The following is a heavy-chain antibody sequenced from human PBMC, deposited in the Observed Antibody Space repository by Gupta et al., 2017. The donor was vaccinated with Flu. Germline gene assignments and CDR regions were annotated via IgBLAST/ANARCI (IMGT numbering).Heavy chain of an antibody. CDR2: ISGSGAGT. J-gene: IGHJ6*02. CDR1: GSSFSYYH. D-gene: IGHD3-22*01. CDR3: ARVDGSDSSGYYFVAMDV. Sequence: EVLLLESGGGLVQPGGSLRLSCAASGSSFSYYHMNWVRQAPGKGLEWVSGISGSGAGTYYADSVKGRFAISRDNSKSTLYLQMNSLRGEDTAVYYCARVDGSDSSGYYFVAMDVWGQGTTVTVSS. V-gene: IGHV3-23*01.